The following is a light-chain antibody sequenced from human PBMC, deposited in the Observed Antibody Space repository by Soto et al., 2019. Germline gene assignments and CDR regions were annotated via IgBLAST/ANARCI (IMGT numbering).Light chain of an antibody. Sequence: DIQMTQSPSSLSASVGDRVTITCQASQDISNYLNWYQQKPGKAPKLLIYDASNLETGVPSRFSGSGSGTDFTITISSRQPEDIATYYCQQYDNLPMYTFGQGTKLEIK. CDR2: DAS. CDR1: QDISNY. V-gene: IGKV1-33*01. J-gene: IGKJ2*01. CDR3: QQYDNLPMYT.